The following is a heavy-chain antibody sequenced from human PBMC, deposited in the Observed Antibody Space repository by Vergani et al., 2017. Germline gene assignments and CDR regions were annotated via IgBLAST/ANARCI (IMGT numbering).Heavy chain of an antibody. V-gene: IGHV3-23*01. CDR1: GFTFSSYA. Sequence: EVQLLESGGGLVQPGGSLRLSCAASGFTFSSYALSWVRQAPGKGLEWVSAISGSGGSTYYADSVKGRFTISRDNSKNTLYLQMNSLRAEDTAVYYCAKYSSSWYWSDYWGQGTLVTVSS. D-gene: IGHD6-13*01. J-gene: IGHJ4*02. CDR2: ISGSGGST. CDR3: AKYSSSWYWSDY.